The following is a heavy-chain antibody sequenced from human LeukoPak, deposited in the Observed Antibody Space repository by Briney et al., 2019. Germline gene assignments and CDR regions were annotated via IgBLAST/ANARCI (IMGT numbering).Heavy chain of an antibody. V-gene: IGHV3-23*01. CDR2: ISSSGGTT. Sequence: GGSLRLSCAASGFTFSSYAMSWVRQAPGKGLEWVSTISSSGGTTYYADSVKGRFTISRDISKNTLYLQMNSLRAEDTAVYYCARALGSGWYYFDYWGQGTLVTVSS. D-gene: IGHD6-19*01. J-gene: IGHJ4*02. CDR1: GFTFSSYA. CDR3: ARALGSGWYYFDY.